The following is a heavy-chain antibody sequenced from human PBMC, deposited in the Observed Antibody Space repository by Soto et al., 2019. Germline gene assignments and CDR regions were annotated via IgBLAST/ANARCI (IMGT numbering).Heavy chain of an antibody. D-gene: IGHD6-19*01. Sequence: GGSLRLSCAASGFTFSSYSMNWVRQAPGKGLEWVSSISSSSSYIYYADSVKGRFTISRDNAKNSLYLQMNSLRAEDTAVYYCARDRAVAGRVPGGARNWGQGTLVTVSS. CDR1: GFTFSSYS. V-gene: IGHV3-21*01. CDR3: ARDRAVAGRVPGGARN. J-gene: IGHJ4*02. CDR2: ISSSSSYI.